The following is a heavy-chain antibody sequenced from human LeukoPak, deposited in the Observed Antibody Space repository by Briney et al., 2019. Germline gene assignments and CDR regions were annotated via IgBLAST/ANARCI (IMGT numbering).Heavy chain of an antibody. CDR1: GGSISSVSYY. CDR3: ARATMGNYYYYYYMDV. V-gene: IGHV4-61*02. Sequence: PSETLSLTCTVSGGSISSVSYYWSWIRQPAGKGLEWIGRIYTSGSTNYNPSLKSRVTISVDTSKNQFSLKLSSVTAADTAVYYCARATMGNYYYYYYMDVWGKGTTVTVSS. CDR2: IYTSGST. J-gene: IGHJ6*03. D-gene: IGHD3-10*01.